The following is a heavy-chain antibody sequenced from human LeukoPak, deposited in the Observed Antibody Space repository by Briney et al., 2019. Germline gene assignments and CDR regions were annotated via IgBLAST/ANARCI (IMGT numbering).Heavy chain of an antibody. V-gene: IGHV3-21*01. Sequence: GGSLRLSCAASGFTFSSYSMNWVRQAPGKGLEWVSSISSSSSYIYYADSVKGRFTISRDNAKNTLYLQMNSLKSEDSAAYYCARGPAANSGNYYAGDYWGRGTLVTVSS. D-gene: IGHD1-26*01. CDR1: GFTFSSYS. CDR3: ARGPAANSGNYYAGDY. CDR2: ISSSSSYI. J-gene: IGHJ4*02.